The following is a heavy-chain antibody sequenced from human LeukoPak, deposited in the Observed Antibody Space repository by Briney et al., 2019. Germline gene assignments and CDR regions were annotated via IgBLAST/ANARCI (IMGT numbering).Heavy chain of an antibody. Sequence: SETLSLTCAVYGGSFSGYYWSWIRQPPGKGLEWIGEINHSGSTNYNPSLKSRVTISVDTSKNQFSLKLSSVTAADTAVYYCAGVGYWNDGRTFDYWGQGTLVTVSS. CDR1: GGSFSGYY. CDR2: INHSGST. J-gene: IGHJ4*02. D-gene: IGHD1-1*01. V-gene: IGHV4-34*01. CDR3: AGVGYWNDGRTFDY.